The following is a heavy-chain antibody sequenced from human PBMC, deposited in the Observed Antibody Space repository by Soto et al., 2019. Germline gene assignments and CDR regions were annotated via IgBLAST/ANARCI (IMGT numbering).Heavy chain of an antibody. Sequence: QVRLQESGPGLVKPSGTLSLTCTVSGGFIDSHFWSWVRQPPGKGLEWIGYIFYYGSTNYHPSLKSRVTISLNRTINQVSLSLDSVTAADTAVYFCARTPLYHYHAMDVWGPGTTVTVSS. CDR3: ARTPLYHYHAMDV. D-gene: IGHD3-16*02. V-gene: IGHV4-59*11. CDR2: IFYYGST. J-gene: IGHJ6*02. CDR1: GGFIDSHF.